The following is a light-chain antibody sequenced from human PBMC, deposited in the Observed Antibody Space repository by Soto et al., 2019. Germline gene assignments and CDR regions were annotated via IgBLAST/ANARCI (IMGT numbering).Light chain of an antibody. V-gene: IGLV2-8*01. CDR3: TSFAGSDNPYV. Sequence: QSALTQPPSASGSPGQSVTISSTGTSSDVGGYNFVSWYQQHPGKAPKLMIYQVNKRPSGVPDRFSGSKSGNTASLTVSGLQAEDEADYYCTSFAGSDNPYVFGTGTKVTVL. CDR2: QVN. J-gene: IGLJ1*01. CDR1: SSDVGGYNF.